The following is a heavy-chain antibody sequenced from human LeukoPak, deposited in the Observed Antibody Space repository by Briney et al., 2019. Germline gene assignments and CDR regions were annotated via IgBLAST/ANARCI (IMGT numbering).Heavy chain of an antibody. J-gene: IGHJ4*02. CDR1: GGSISNYY. D-gene: IGHD3-22*01. Sequence: SETLSLTCTVSGGSISNYYWSWIRQPAGKGLEWIARVYAGGNTDPNPSLKSRVTMSVASSKNQFSLRLSSVTAADTAVYYCAREHRDYDGDGYYYGYWGQGILVTVSS. V-gene: IGHV4-4*07. CDR2: VYAGGNT. CDR3: AREHRDYDGDGYYYGY.